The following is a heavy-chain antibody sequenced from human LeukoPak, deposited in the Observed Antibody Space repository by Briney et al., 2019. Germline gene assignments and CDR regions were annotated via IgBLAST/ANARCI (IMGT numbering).Heavy chain of an antibody. J-gene: IGHJ4*02. D-gene: IGHD5-18*01. CDR1: GFSFDDYA. V-gene: IGHV3-9*01. Sequence: PGGSLRLSCAASGFSFDDYAMHWVRQAPGKGLEWVSGINWNSGSIDYAESVKGRFTISRDNAKNSLYLQMNSLRAEDTAVYYCARDRGYSYGDIDYWGQGTLVTVSS. CDR2: INWNSGSI. CDR3: ARDRGYSYGDIDY.